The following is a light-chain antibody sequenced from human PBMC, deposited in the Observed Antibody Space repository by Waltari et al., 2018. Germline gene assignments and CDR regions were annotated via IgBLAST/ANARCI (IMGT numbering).Light chain of an antibody. CDR1: QSIANY. CDR2: AAS. V-gene: IGKV1-39*01. CDR3: QQSYTTPRT. Sequence: IQMTQSPSSLSASVGDRVTITCRASQSIANYLNWYQQKPGKAPNLLIYAASSLQSGVPPRFSGSGSGTDFTLTISSLQPEDFATYYCQQSYTTPRTFGQGTKVEIK. J-gene: IGKJ1*01.